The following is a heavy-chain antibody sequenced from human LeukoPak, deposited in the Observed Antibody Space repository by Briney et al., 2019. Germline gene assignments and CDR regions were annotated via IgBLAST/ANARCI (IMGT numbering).Heavy chain of an antibody. V-gene: IGHV4-59*08. J-gene: IGHJ4*02. CDR3: ARLSSNLSGSKLDY. D-gene: IGHD6-13*01. CDR1: GGSISSYY. Sequence: SETLSLSCSVSGGSISSYYWSWIRQPPGKGLEWIGYIYYSGTTNYNPSLKSRVTISVDTSKNHFSLKLSSVTAADTAVYYCARLSSNLSGSKLDYWGQGTLVAVSS. CDR2: IYYSGTT.